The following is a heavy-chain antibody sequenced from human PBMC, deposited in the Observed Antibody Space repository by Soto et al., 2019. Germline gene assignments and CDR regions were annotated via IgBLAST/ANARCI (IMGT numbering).Heavy chain of an antibody. V-gene: IGHV1-18*01. CDR2: ISAYNGNT. D-gene: IGHD6-19*01. Sequence: QVQLVQSGAEVKKPGASVKVSCRASGYTFTSYVISWVRQAPAQGLEWMGWISAYNGNTNFAQKLQGRVTMTTDTSTSTAYMELRSLRSDDTAVYYCARVVAKVAGPYGMDVWGKGTKVTVSS. CDR1: GYTFTSYV. J-gene: IGHJ6*04. CDR3: ARVVAKVAGPYGMDV.